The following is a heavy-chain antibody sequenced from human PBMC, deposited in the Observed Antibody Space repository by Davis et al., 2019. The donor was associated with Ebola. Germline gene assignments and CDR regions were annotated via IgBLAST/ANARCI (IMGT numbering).Heavy chain of an antibody. CDR3: ARGEQLGENYFDY. CDR2: IYYSGST. CDR1: GGSISSSSYY. Sequence: SETLSLTCTVSGGSISSSSYYWGWIRQPPGKGLEWIGSIYYSGSTYYNPSLKSRVTISVDTSKNQFSLKLSSVTAADTAVYYCARGEQLGENYFDYWGQGTLVTVSS. V-gene: IGHV4-39*01. J-gene: IGHJ4*02. D-gene: IGHD6-13*01.